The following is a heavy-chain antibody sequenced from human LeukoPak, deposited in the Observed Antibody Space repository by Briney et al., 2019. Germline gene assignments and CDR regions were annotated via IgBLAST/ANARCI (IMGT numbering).Heavy chain of an antibody. CDR3: AKDIGSSSLYGMDV. V-gene: IGHV3-9*01. Sequence: GRSLRLSCAASGFTFDDYAMHWVRQAPGKGLEWVSGISWNSGSIGYADSVKGRFTISRDNAKNSLYLQMNSPRAEDTALYYCAKDIGSSSLYGMDVWGQGTTVTVSS. CDR2: ISWNSGSI. D-gene: IGHD6-13*01. CDR1: GFTFDDYA. J-gene: IGHJ6*02.